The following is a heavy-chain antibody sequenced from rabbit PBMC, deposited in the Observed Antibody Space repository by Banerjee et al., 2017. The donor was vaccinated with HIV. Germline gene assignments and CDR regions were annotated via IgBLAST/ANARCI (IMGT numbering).Heavy chain of an antibody. J-gene: IGHJ3*01. CDR3: ARDLAGVIGWNFGL. V-gene: IGHV1S45*01. CDR1: GFTISSSYF. Sequence: QEQLEESGGDLVQPEGSLTLTCTASGFTISSSYFMCWVRQAPGKGLEWIACIDAGKTGNTYYASWAKGRFTISKTSSTTVTLQMTSLTAADTATYFCARDLAGVIGWNFGLWGQGTLVTVS. D-gene: IGHD4-1*01. CDR2: IDAGKTGNT.